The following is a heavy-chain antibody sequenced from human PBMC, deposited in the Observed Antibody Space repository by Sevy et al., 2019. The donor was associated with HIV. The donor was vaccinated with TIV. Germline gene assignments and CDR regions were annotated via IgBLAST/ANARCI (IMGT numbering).Heavy chain of an antibody. CDR3: TRGGARDSSSWYDYFDY. J-gene: IGHJ4*02. CDR1: GFTFSGSA. V-gene: IGHV3-73*01. D-gene: IGHD6-13*01. Sequence: GGSLRLSCAASGFTFSGSAMQWVLQASGKGLEWVGRIRSKGNSYATAYAASVKGRFTISRDDSKNTVYLQMNSLKTEDTAVYYCTRGGARDSSSWYDYFDYWGQGTLVTVSS. CDR2: IRSKGNSYAT.